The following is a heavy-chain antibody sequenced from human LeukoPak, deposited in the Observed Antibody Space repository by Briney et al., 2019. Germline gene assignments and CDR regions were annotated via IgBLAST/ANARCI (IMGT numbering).Heavy chain of an antibody. CDR2: IKEDGSEK. Sequence: PGGSLRLSCAASGFTFSSYAMSWVRQAPGKGLEWVANIKEDGSEKFYVGSVKGRLTISRDNAKNSLYLQMNSLRAEDTAVYYCAKFGGGPDAFDIWGQGTMVTVSS. CDR1: GFTFSSYA. J-gene: IGHJ3*02. V-gene: IGHV3-7*01. D-gene: IGHD3-16*01. CDR3: AKFGGGPDAFDI.